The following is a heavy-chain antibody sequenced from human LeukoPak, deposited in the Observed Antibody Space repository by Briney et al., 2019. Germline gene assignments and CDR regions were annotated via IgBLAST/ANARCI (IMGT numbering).Heavy chain of an antibody. V-gene: IGHV3-21*01. Sequence: GGSLRLSCAASGFTFRIYAMNWVRQAPGKGLEWVSSITSSSSYIYYADSVKGRFTISRDNAKNSLFLQMNSLRAEDTAVYYRARDGDSSGYGRYKYYFDYWGQGTLVTVSS. D-gene: IGHD3-22*01. CDR3: ARDGDSSGYGRYKYYFDY. J-gene: IGHJ4*02. CDR2: ITSSSSYI. CDR1: GFTFRIYA.